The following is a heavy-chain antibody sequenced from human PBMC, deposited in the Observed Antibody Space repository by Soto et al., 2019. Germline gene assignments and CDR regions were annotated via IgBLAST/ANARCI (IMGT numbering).Heavy chain of an antibody. V-gene: IGHV4-4*02. D-gene: IGHD6-19*01. CDR1: GGSISSSNW. CDR2: IYHSGST. J-gene: IGHJ4*02. Sequence: SETLSLTCAVSGGSISSSNWWSWVRQPPGKGLEWSGEIYHSGSTNYNPSLKSRVTISVDKSKNQFSLKLSSVTAADTAVYYCARHPYSSGSSYFDYWGQGTLVTVSS. CDR3: ARHPYSSGSSYFDY.